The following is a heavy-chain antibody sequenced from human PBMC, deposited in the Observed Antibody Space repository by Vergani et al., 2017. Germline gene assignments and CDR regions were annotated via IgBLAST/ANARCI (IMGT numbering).Heavy chain of an antibody. Sequence: EVQLVESGGGLVQPGGSLRLSCAASGFTFSRYSMNWVRQAPGKGLEWVSYISSSSSTIYYADSVRGRFTISRANASNSLYLQMNSLRAEYTAVYYCARDSPPGYSYGVQYYYYGMDVWGQGTTVTVSS. J-gene: IGHJ6*02. CDR1: GFTFSRYS. D-gene: IGHD5-18*01. CDR2: ISSSSSTI. CDR3: ARDSPPGYSYGVQYYYYGMDV. V-gene: IGHV3-48*04.